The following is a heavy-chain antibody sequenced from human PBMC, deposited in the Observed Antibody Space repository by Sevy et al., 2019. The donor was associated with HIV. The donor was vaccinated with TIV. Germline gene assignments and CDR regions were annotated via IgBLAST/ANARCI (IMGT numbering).Heavy chain of an antibody. D-gene: IGHD3-22*01. J-gene: IGHJ4*02. V-gene: IGHV3-23*01. CDR3: ARKYDSSGYFDY. Sequence: GGSLRLSCAASGFTFSRYAMNWVRQAPGKGLEWVSGISGSGGSGDKTNYAESVKGRFTIARYDSKNSLYLQLNSLRAEDTAIYYCARKYDSSGYFDYWGQGTLVTVSS. CDR2: ISGSGGSGDKT. CDR1: GFTFSRYA.